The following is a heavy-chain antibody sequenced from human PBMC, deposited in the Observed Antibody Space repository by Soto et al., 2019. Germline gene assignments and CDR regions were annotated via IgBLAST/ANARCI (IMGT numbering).Heavy chain of an antibody. CDR2: ISSSSSYI. CDR3: ARDQPGYSYGYGLGY. J-gene: IGHJ4*02. D-gene: IGHD5-18*01. V-gene: IGHV3-21*01. CDR1: GFTFSSYS. Sequence: PGESLRLAFAASGFTFSSYSMNWVRQAPGKGLEWVSSISSSSSYIYYADSVKGRFTISRDNAKNSLYLQMNSLRAEDTAVYYCARDQPGYSYGYGLGYWGQGT.